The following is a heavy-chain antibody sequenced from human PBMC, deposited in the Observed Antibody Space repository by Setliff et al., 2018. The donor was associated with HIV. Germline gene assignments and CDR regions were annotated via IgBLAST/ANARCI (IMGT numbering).Heavy chain of an antibody. CDR3: ATDRKGDYGLVFDY. Sequence: PGGSLRLSCATSGFTFTDAYMSWVRQAPGKGLQWIGRIKSNPDGGTTEYFSPFQGRFTISRDDSRNTLFLQMDSLQSDDTGVYYCATDRKGDYGLVFDYWGQGALVTAPQ. CDR1: GFTFTDAY. J-gene: IGHJ4*02. CDR2: IKSNPDGGTT. V-gene: IGHV3-15*01. D-gene: IGHD4-17*01.